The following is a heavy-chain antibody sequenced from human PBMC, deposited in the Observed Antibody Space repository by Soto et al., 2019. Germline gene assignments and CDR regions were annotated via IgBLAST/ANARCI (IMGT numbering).Heavy chain of an antibody. J-gene: IGHJ5*02. CDR2: IYYSGST. CDR1: GGSISSSSYY. D-gene: IGHD6-13*01. V-gene: IGHV4-39*01. CDR3: ARPNSSSWYGNWFDP. Sequence: PSETLSLTCTVSGGSISSSSYYWGWIRQPPGKGLEWIGSIYYSGSTYYNPSLKSRVTISVDTSKNQFSLKLSSVTAADTAVYYCARPNSSSWYGNWFDPWGQGTLVTVSS.